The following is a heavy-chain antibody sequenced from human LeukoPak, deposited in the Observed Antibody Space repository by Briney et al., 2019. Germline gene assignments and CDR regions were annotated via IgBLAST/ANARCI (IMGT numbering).Heavy chain of an antibody. Sequence: PGGSLRLSCTASGFTFGDYAMSWFRQAPGKGLEWVGFIRSKAYGGTTEYAASVKGRFTISRDDSKSIAYLQMNSLRAEDTAVYYCAKDPKAYYDIFVPQDNWFDYWGQGTLVTVSS. V-gene: IGHV3-49*03. J-gene: IGHJ5*01. D-gene: IGHD3-9*01. CDR3: AKDPKAYYDIFVPQDNWFDY. CDR1: GFTFGDYA. CDR2: IRSKAYGGTT.